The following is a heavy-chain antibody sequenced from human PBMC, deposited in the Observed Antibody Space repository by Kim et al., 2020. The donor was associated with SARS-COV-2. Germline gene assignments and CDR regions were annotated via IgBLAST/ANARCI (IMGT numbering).Heavy chain of an antibody. Sequence: SETLSLTCAVYGGSFSGYYWSWIRQPPGKGLECIGEINHSGSTNYNPSLKSRVTISVDTSKNQFSLKLSSVTAADTAVYYCAREGGYSYGPDDYWGQGTPVTVSS. CDR3: AREGGYSYGPDDY. CDR1: GGSFSGYY. V-gene: IGHV4-34*01. J-gene: IGHJ4*02. D-gene: IGHD5-18*01. CDR2: INHSGST.